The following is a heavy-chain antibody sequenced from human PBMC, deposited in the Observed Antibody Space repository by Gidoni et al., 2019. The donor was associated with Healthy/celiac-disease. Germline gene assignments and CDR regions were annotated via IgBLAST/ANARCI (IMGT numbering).Heavy chain of an antibody. V-gene: IGHV3-9*01. CDR1: GFTLDDYA. Sequence: EVQLVESGGGLVQPGRSLSLSCAASGFTLDDYAMHWVRQAPGKGLEWVSGISWNSGSIGYADSVKGRFTISRDNAKNSLYLQMNSLRAEDTALYYCAKDSYGGNSGGIDYWGQGTLVTVSS. CDR2: ISWNSGSI. CDR3: AKDSYGGNSGGIDY. J-gene: IGHJ4*02. D-gene: IGHD4-17*01.